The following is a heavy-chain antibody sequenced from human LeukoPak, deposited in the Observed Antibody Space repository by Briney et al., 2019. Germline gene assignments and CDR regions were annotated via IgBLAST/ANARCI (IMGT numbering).Heavy chain of an antibody. D-gene: IGHD3-10*01. Sequence: SETLSLTCTVSGGSVSTGSYYWSWIRLPPGKGREWIGYIYFSGSTNYNPSLKSLVTISVDTSKNQFSLKLYAVTAADPAGYFWARVYASGTSPIDYGGQGTRVTVSS. J-gene: IGHJ4*02. V-gene: IGHV4-61*01. CDR3: ARVYASGTSPIDY. CDR1: GGSVSTGSYY. CDR2: IYFSGST.